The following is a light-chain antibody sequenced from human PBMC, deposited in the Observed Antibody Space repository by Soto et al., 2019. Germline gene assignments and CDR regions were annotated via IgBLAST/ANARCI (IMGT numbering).Light chain of an antibody. V-gene: IGKV3-15*01. CDR2: DAS. CDR3: QQYNRWPPIT. J-gene: IGKJ5*01. Sequence: EIVMTQSPATLSVSPGERATLSCRASETVRSDLAWYQQKPGQAPRLLIYDASTRATGIPARFSGSGSGTEFTLTISSLQSEDFAVYYCQQYNRWPPITFGQGTRL. CDR1: ETVRSD.